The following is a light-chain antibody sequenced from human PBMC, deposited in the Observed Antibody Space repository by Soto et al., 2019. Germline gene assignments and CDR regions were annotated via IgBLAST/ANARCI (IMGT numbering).Light chain of an antibody. CDR2: GNS. CDR3: QSYDSSLRGPV. CDR1: SSNIGAGYD. Sequence: QSVRTQPPSVSGAPGQRVTISCTGSSSNIGAGYDVHWYQQLPGTAPKLLIYGNSNRPSGVPDRFSGSKSGTSVSLAITGLQAEDEADYYCQSYDSSLRGPVFGGGTKVTVL. V-gene: IGLV1-40*01. J-gene: IGLJ2*01.